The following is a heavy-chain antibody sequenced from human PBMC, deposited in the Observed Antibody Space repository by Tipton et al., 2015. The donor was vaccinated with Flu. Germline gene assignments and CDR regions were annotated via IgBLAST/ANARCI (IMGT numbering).Heavy chain of an antibody. CDR3: ARGSSSPLKNYYYYYMDV. CDR2: INHSGST. V-gene: IGHV4-34*01. J-gene: IGHJ6*03. CDR1: GGSISSYY. D-gene: IGHD6-13*01. Sequence: TLSLTCTVSGGSISSYYWSWIRQPPGKGLEWIGEINHSGSTNYNPSLKSRVTISVDTSKNQFSLKLSSVTAADTAVYYCARGSSSPLKNYYYYYMDVWGKGTTVTVSS.